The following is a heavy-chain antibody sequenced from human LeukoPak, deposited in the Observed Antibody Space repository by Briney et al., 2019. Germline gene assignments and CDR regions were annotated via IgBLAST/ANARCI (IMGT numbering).Heavy chain of an antibody. CDR2: MNPNSGNT. D-gene: IGHD6-19*01. CDR3: ASNVAVVGAFDI. V-gene: IGHV1-8*01. CDR1: GYTFTSYD. Sequence: ASVKVSCKASGYTFTSYDINWVRQATGQGLEWMGWMNPNSGNTGYAQKFQGRVTMTRNTSISTAYMELSSLRSEDTAVYYCASNVAVVGAFDIWGQGTMVTVSS. J-gene: IGHJ3*02.